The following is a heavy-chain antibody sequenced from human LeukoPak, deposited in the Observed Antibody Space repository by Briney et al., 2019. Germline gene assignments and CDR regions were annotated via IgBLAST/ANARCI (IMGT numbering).Heavy chain of an antibody. Sequence: GGSLRLSCAASGFTFSSYSMNWVRQAPGKGLEWVSSISSISSYIYYADSVKGRFTISRDNAKNSLYLQMNSLRAEDTAVYYCARGYCTNGVCPPSYWGQGTLVTVSS. CDR1: GFTFSSYS. CDR3: ARGYCTNGVCPPSY. V-gene: IGHV3-21*01. D-gene: IGHD2-8*01. J-gene: IGHJ4*02. CDR2: ISSISSYI.